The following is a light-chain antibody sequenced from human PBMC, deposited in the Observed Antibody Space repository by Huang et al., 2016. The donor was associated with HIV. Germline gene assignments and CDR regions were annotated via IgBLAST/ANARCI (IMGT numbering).Light chain of an antibody. CDR2: AAS. Sequence: EIVMTQSPATLAVSPGERATLSCRASQSVSSNFAWYQQKPGQAPRLLIYAASTRSTGIPGRFSGSGSGTDFTLTISSLQSEDFAVYYCQQYNNWPRTFGQGTKVEIK. V-gene: IGKV3-15*01. CDR1: QSVSSN. J-gene: IGKJ1*01. CDR3: QQYNNWPRT.